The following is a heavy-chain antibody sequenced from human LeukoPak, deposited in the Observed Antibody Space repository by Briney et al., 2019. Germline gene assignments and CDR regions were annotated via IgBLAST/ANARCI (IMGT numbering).Heavy chain of an antibody. CDR3: AREGMSSSWHQSPDKYLQT. V-gene: IGHV4-61*02. CDR1: GGSISSGSYY. CDR2: IYTSGST. D-gene: IGHD6-13*01. Sequence: SQTLSLTCTVSGGSISSGSYYWSWIRQPAGKGLEWIGRIYTSGSTNYNPSLKSRVTISVDTSKNQFSLKLSSVTAADTAVYYCAREGMSSSWHQSPDKYLQTWGQGTPVTVSS. J-gene: IGHJ1*01.